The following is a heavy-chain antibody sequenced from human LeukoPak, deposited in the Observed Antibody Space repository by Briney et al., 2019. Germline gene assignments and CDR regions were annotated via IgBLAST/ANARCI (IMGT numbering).Heavy chain of an antibody. D-gene: IGHD4-17*01. CDR1: GYTFTGYY. CDR3: ARSRATSVTTSRILFGY. Sequence: ASVKVSCKSSGYTFTGYYIHWVRQAPGQGLEWMGWINPKSGATSYAQRFQGGVTVTRDTSISTASIELSRLRSDGRAVYYCARSRATSVTTSRILFGYWGEGTRVTVSS. J-gene: IGHJ4*02. CDR2: INPKSGAT. V-gene: IGHV1-2*02.